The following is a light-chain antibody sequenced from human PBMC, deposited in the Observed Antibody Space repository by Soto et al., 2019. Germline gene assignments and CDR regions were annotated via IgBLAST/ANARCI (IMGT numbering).Light chain of an antibody. Sequence: QSALTQPRSVSGSPGQSVTISCTGNSSDVGSYNYVSWYQQHPGKAPKFMIYDGSMRPSGVPDRFSGSKSGNTASLTISGLQAEDEAHYYCCSYAGRLGVVFGGGTKLTVI. V-gene: IGLV2-11*01. CDR2: DGS. CDR1: SSDVGSYNY. CDR3: CSYAGRLGVV. J-gene: IGLJ2*01.